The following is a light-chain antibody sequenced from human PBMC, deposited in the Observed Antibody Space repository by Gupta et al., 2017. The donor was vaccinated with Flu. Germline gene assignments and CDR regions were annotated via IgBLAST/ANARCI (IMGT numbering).Light chain of an antibody. CDR3: QQYNEWRT. CDR2: GAS. J-gene: IGKJ1*01. V-gene: IGKV3-15*01. Sequence: SPATLSVSPGDRATLSCRASQTVTGKLAWYQQRPGLPPRLLIYGASTRATGITARFSGSGSGTEFTLTISSLQSEDFAVYYCQQYNEWRTFGQGTKVEIK. CDR1: QTVTGK.